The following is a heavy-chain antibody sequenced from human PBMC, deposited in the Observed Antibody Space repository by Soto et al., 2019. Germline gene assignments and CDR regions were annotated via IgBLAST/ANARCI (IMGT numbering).Heavy chain of an antibody. CDR1: GYTFNKFD. J-gene: IGHJ6*03. CDR3: AREAIGTDYMDV. CDR2: VNPTSGNT. Sequence: QVQLVQSGAEVKRPGASVRLACKTSGYTFNKFDMNWVRQATGQELEWMGWVNPTSGNTGYAQKFRGRVTMTMDTSLNTAFMELTSLQFEDSAVYYCAREAIGTDYMDVWGKGTTVTVSS. V-gene: IGHV1-8*01. D-gene: IGHD6-13*01.